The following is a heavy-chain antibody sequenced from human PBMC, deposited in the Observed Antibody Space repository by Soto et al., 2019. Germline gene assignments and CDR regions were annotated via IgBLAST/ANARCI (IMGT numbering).Heavy chain of an antibody. CDR2: INHSGST. J-gene: IGHJ4*02. CDR1: GGSFSGYY. D-gene: IGHD6-19*01. V-gene: IGHV4-34*01. CDR3: ARGVAVAGTGNY. Sequence: SETLSLTCAVYGGSFSGYYWSWIRQPPGKGLEWIGEINHSGSTNYNPSLKSRVTISVDTSKNQFSLKLSSVTAADTAVYYCARGVAVAGTGNYWGQGTLVTVSS.